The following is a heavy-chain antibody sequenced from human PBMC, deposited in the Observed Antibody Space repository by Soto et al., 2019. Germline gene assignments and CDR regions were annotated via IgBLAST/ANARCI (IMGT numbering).Heavy chain of an antibody. Sequence: QVQLVQSGAEVKKPGASVKVSCKASGYTFTSYDINWVRQATGQGLEWMGWMNPNSGKTGYAQKLQGRVTMTRNTSISTGYMELSSLRSEDTAVYYCARAGSYDFWSGYYYSWFDPWGQGTLVTVSS. J-gene: IGHJ5*02. CDR2: MNPNSGKT. CDR1: GYTFTSYD. V-gene: IGHV1-8*01. CDR3: ARAGSYDFWSGYYYSWFDP. D-gene: IGHD3-3*01.